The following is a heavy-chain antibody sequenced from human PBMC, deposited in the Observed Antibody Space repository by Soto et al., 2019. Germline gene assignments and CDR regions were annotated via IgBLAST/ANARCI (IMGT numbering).Heavy chain of an antibody. V-gene: IGHV1-69*06. CDR2: INTIFGTP. CDR3: ASEGGNFVS. J-gene: IGHJ4*02. CDR1: GGTFSSYA. Sequence: QVQLVQSGAEVQRPGSSVKVSCKASGGTFSSYAISWVRQAPGQGLEWMGGINTIFGTPHYAQKYQGRVTITADTFTKSGYMGLTRRTSDGTSVYFCASEGGNFVSWVQGTLVTFSS. D-gene: IGHD2-15*01.